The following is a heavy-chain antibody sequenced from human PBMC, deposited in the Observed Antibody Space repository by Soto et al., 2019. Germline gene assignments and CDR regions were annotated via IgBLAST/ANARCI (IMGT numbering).Heavy chain of an antibody. CDR3: AAGRRARLLEGSAVDY. J-gene: IGHJ4*02. CDR2: INHSGST. D-gene: IGHD3-3*01. Sequence: PSETLSLSCTVYGGSFSDDSCNWIRQPPGKGRGWSGEINHSGSTNYNPSLKSRVTISLDTSKNQFSLKLSSVTAADTAGHYCAAGRRARLLEGSAVDYWGQGALVTVS. V-gene: IGHV4-34*01. CDR1: GGSFSDDS.